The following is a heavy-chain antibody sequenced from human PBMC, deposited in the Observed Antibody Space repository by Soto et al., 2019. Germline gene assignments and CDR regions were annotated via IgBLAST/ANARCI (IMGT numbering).Heavy chain of an antibody. CDR2: FDPEDGET. Sequence: ASVKVSCKVSGYTLTELSMHWVRQAPGKGLEWMGGFDPEDGETIYAQKLQGRVTMTEDTSTDTAYMELSSLSSEHTDVYYCATLPYDWFDPWAQGTLVTVSS. CDR1: GYTLTELS. J-gene: IGHJ5*02. D-gene: IGHD4-17*01. V-gene: IGHV1-24*01. CDR3: ATLPYDWFDP.